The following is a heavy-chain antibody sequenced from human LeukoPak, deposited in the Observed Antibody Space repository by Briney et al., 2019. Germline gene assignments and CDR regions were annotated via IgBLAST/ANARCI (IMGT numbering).Heavy chain of an antibody. CDR3: AKSAVRGLEGRFDP. CDR2: IYYSGST. Sequence: PSETLSLTCTVSGGSISSYYWSWIRQPPGKGLEWIGYIYYSGSTNYNPSLKSQVTISVDTSKNQFSLKLSSVTAADTAMYYCAKSAVRGLEGRFDPWGQETLVTVSS. V-gene: IGHV4-59*01. D-gene: IGHD3-10*01. CDR1: GGSISSYY. J-gene: IGHJ5*02.